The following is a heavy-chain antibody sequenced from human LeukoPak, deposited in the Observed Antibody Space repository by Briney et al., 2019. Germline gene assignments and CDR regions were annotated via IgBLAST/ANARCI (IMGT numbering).Heavy chain of an antibody. CDR2: ISWNGGSI. J-gene: IGHJ4*02. V-gene: IGHV3-9*01. D-gene: IGHD1-26*01. CDR1: GFTFDDYA. Sequence: GGSLRLSCAASGFTFDDYATHWIRQAPGKGLEWVSGISWNGGSIGYADSVKGRFTISGDNAKNSLYLQMNSLRAEDTALYYCAKDKASGTYFDYWGQGTLVTVSS. CDR3: AKDKASGTYFDY.